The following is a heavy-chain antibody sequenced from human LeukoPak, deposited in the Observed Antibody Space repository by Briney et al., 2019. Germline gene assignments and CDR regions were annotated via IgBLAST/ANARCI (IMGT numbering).Heavy chain of an antibody. Sequence: ASVKVSCKASGYAFTGSYIHWVRQAPGQGLEWMGWINPNGGGTDYGKKFQGRVTMTGDTSINTAYMELSSLRSDDTAVYFCARGGYYASGDYWGQGTLVTVSS. CDR1: GYAFTGSY. D-gene: IGHD3-10*01. J-gene: IGHJ4*02. CDR2: INPNGGGT. CDR3: ARGGYYASGDY. V-gene: IGHV1-2*02.